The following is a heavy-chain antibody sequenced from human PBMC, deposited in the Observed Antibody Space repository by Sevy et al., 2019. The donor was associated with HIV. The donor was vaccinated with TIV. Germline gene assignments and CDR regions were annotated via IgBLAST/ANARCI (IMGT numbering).Heavy chain of an antibody. CDR1: GFTFSSYA. D-gene: IGHD3-22*01. Sequence: GGSLRLSCAASGFTFSSYAMSWVRQAPGKGLERVSAISGSGGSTYYADSVKGRFTISRDNSKNTLYLQMNSLRAEDTAVYYCAKENYYDSSGYYYPTDDAFDIWGQGTMVTVSS. V-gene: IGHV3-23*01. CDR3: AKENYYDSSGYYYPTDDAFDI. CDR2: ISGSGGST. J-gene: IGHJ3*02.